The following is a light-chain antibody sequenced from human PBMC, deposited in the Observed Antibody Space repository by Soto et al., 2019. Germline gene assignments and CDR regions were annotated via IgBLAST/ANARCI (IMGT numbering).Light chain of an antibody. Sequence: EIVLTQSPGTLSLSPGERATLSCRASQSVSSSYLAWYQQKPGQAPRLLIYGASSRATGIPDRFSGSGSRTDFTLTLSRLEPEDFAVDYCQQYGSSPPWTFGQGTKVEIK. CDR2: GAS. J-gene: IGKJ1*01. CDR3: QQYGSSPPWT. CDR1: QSVSSSY. V-gene: IGKV3-20*01.